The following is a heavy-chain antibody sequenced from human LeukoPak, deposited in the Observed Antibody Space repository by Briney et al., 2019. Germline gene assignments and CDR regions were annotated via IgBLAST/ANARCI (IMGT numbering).Heavy chain of an antibody. CDR1: GYTFSTYG. J-gene: IGHJ3*02. CDR2: ISAYNGNT. V-gene: IGHV1-18*01. D-gene: IGHD2/OR15-2a*01. Sequence: ASVKVSCKASGYTFSTYGINWVRQAPGQGLEWMGWISAYNGNTNYAQKVQGRVTITTDTSTSTAYMELRSLRSDDTAVYYCARNVTAPSVIDIWGQGTMVTVSS. CDR3: ARNVTAPSVIDI.